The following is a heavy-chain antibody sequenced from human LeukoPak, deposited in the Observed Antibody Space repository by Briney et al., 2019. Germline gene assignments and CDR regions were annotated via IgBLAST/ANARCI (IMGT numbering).Heavy chain of an antibody. CDR3: ARGATNDAFDI. CDR1: GFTFSSYG. D-gene: IGHD5-12*01. J-gene: IGHJ3*02. Sequence: GGSLRLSCAASGFTFSSYGMHWVRQAPGRGLEWVAVIWYDGSNKYYADSVKGRFTISRDNSKNTLYLQMNSLRAEDTAVYYCARGATNDAFDIWGQGTMVTVSS. CDR2: IWYDGSNK. V-gene: IGHV3-33*01.